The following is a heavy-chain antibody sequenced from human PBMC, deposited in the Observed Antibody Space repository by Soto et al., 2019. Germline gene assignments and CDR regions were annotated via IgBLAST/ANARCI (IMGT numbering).Heavy chain of an antibody. D-gene: IGHD4-17*01. CDR1: GGSISSSSYY. CDR3: ARGPRLSGYDPPSYGDYVSSDFDY. J-gene: IGHJ4*01. CDR2: IYYSGST. V-gene: IGHV4-39*01. Sequence: SETLSLTCTVSGGSISSSSYYWGWIRQPPGKGLEWIGSIYYSGSTYYNPSLKSRVTISVDTSKNQFSLKLSSVTAADTAVYYCARGPRLSGYDPPSYGDYVSSDFDYWGHGTLVTVSS.